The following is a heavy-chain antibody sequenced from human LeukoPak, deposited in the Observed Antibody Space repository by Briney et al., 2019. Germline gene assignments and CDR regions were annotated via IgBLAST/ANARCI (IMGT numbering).Heavy chain of an antibody. Sequence: GGSLRLSCAASGFTFSSYAMSWVRQAPGKGLEWVSAISGGGGSTYYADSVKGRFTISRDNSKNTLYLQMNSLRTEDTAVYYCAKGFDFHFDYWGQGTLVTVSS. CDR2: ISGGGGST. V-gene: IGHV3-23*01. D-gene: IGHD3-9*01. CDR1: GFTFSSYA. J-gene: IGHJ4*02. CDR3: AKGFDFHFDY.